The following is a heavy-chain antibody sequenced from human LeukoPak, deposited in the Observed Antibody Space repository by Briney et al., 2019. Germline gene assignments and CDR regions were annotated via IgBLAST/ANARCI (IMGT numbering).Heavy chain of an antibody. D-gene: IGHD3-3*01. V-gene: IGHV3-48*03. CDR2: ISRSGSTI. CDR3: ARGGGSGYYIPQNWFDP. Sequence: GGSLRLSCVGSGFIFSNYEMNWVRQAPGKGPEWVSYISRSGSTIYYADSVKGRFTISRDNAQNSLYLQMNSLRAECTAVYYCARGGGSGYYIPQNWFDPWGQGTLVTVSS. CDR1: GFIFSNYE. J-gene: IGHJ5*02.